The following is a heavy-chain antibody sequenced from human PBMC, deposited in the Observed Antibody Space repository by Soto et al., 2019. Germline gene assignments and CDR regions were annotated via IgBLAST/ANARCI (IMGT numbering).Heavy chain of an antibody. CDR1: GFTFSAYY. V-gene: IGHV1-2*02. Sequence: GASVKVSCKASGFTFSAYYIYWVRQAPGQGLEWIGWINPNSGGTNNAQQFQGQVTMTRDTSTSTVYMELSALIPDDTAGYYCARSLLDEYSSSWRSAYYGMDVWGQGTTVTVSS. CDR2: INPNSGGT. D-gene: IGHD6-13*01. CDR3: ARSLLDEYSSSWRSAYYGMDV. J-gene: IGHJ6*02.